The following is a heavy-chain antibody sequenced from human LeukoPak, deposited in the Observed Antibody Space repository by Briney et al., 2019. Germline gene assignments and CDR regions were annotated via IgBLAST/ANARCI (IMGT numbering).Heavy chain of an antibody. V-gene: IGHV4-59*01. D-gene: IGHD2-2*01. CDR1: GGSISSYY. Sequence: PSETLSLTCSVSGGSISSYYWSWIRQPPGKGLEYIGYIYYSRSTNYNPSLKSRDTISVDTSKDQFSLNLTSVTAADTAVYYCARLKCISTTCPSRYVMDVWGQGTTVTVSS. CDR2: IYYSRST. J-gene: IGHJ6*02. CDR3: ARLKCISTTCPSRYVMDV.